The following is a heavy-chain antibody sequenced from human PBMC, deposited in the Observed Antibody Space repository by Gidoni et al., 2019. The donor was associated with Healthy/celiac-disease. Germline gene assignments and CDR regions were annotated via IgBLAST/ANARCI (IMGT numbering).Heavy chain of an antibody. J-gene: IGHJ4*02. V-gene: IGHV1-24*01. CDR1: GYTLTELS. Sequence: QVQLVQSGAAVKKPGASVKVSCKVSGYTLTELSMHWVRQAPGNGLEWMGGFDPEDGETIYAQKFQGRVTMTEDTSTDTAYMELSSLRSEDTAVYYCATVNDPGPASSTHLYYFDYWGQGTLVTVSS. CDR3: ATVNDPGPASSTHLYYFDY. CDR2: FDPEDGET. D-gene: IGHD1-1*01.